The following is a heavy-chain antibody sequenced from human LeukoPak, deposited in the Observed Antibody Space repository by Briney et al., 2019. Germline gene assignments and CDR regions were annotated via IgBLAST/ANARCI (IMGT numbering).Heavy chain of an antibody. V-gene: IGHV4-38-2*01. J-gene: IGHJ4*02. D-gene: IGHD2-2*01. CDR1: GYSISSGYY. CDR3: AVTIVVVPAASTYYFDY. Sequence: KSSETLSLTCAVSGYSISSGYYWGWIRQPPGKGLEWIGSIHHSGSTYYNPSLKSRVTISVGTSKNQFSLKLSSVTAADTAVYYCAVTIVVVPAASTYYFDYWGQGTLVTVS. CDR2: IHHSGST.